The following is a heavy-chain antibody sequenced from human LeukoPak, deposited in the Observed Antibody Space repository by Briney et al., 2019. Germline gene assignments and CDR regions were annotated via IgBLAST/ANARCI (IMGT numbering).Heavy chain of an antibody. CDR3: ARAGYSYGTGYYFDY. CDR2: IYYTGAT. CDR1: GGSISSYY. Sequence: KASETLSLTCTVSGGSISSYYWSWIRLPPGKGLEWIGYIYYTGATYYNPSLKSRVTISLDTSKNQFSLKLSSATAADAAVYYCARAGYSYGTGYYFDYWGQGALVTVSS. V-gene: IGHV4-59*01. J-gene: IGHJ4*02. D-gene: IGHD5-18*01.